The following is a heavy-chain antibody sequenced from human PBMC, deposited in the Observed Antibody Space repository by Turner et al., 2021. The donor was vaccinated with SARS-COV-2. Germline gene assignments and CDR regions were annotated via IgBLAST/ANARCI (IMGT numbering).Heavy chain of an antibody. V-gene: IGHV1-24*01. D-gene: IGHD5-12*01. J-gene: IGHJ6*02. CDR1: GYSLTELS. Sequence: QVHLAQSGDQVKQPGASVKLSCTVSGYSLTELSIHWVRQAPGKGLEWRRSLDYEAHETTRAQKFKNRIIMSEDKSSDQAVMELSGLRFEDTAIYYCSTRWDIVGRANGLDVWGQGTRVTVSS. CDR2: LDYEAHET. CDR3: STRWDIVGRANGLDV.